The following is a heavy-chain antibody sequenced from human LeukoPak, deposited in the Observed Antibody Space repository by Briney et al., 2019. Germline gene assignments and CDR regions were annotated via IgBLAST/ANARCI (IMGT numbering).Heavy chain of an antibody. D-gene: IGHD3-9*01. V-gene: IGHV4-4*02. Sequence: SGTLSLTCAVSGGSVSNDNWWSWVRQPPGKGLEWIGEVVHTGNTFYNPSLRSRVTISIDKSENQFSLNLNSVTAADTAVYYCAAGYYDILTGYYLESTFDYWGQGTLVTVSS. J-gene: IGHJ4*02. CDR3: AAGYYDILTGYYLESTFDY. CDR2: VVHTGNT. CDR1: GGSVSNDNW.